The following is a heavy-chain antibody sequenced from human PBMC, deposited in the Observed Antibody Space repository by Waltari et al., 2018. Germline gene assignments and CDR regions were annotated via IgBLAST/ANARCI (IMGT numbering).Heavy chain of an antibody. D-gene: IGHD5-12*01. CDR3: ARGRDVHAGYDYNWFDS. Sequence: LVQSGAEVMKPGASVQVSCKASRDAVTEHYIHWVRQAPGQGLACMGWVNPNGGGTNYAQRFACRITVTWYTSISTAYMELSGLRSKDTALYYCARGRDVHAGYDYNWFDSWGRGTLLTVSS. J-gene: IGHJ5*01. CDR2: VNPNGGGT. V-gene: IGHV1-2*02. CDR1: RDAVTEHY.